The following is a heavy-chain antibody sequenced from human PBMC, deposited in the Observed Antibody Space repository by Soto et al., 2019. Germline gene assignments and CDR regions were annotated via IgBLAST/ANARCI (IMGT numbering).Heavy chain of an antibody. CDR2: ISPGGDST. D-gene: IGHD1-1*01. J-gene: IGHJ6*03. V-gene: IGHV3-23*01. CDR3: AKALGNPYYYYYMDV. Sequence: EVQLLESGGGLVQPGGSLRLSCAASGFNFNIYAMTWVRQAPGKGLEWVSTISPGGDSTYFADSVNGRVTISRDNSKNTPSLQMNSLRAEDTATYLCAKALGNPYYYYYMDVWGTGTTVTVSS. CDR1: GFNFNIYA.